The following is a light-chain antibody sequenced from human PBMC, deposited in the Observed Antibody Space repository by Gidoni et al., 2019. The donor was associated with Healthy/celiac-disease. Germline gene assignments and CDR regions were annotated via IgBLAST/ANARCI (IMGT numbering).Light chain of an antibody. CDR1: QDISNY. Sequence: DILMTQSPSSLSASVGDRATITCQASQDISNYLNWYQQKPGKAPKLLIYDASNLETGVPSRFSGSGSGTDFTFTSSSLQPEDIATYYCQQYDNLPLTFXGXTKVEIK. J-gene: IGKJ4*01. V-gene: IGKV1-33*01. CDR3: QQYDNLPLT. CDR2: DAS.